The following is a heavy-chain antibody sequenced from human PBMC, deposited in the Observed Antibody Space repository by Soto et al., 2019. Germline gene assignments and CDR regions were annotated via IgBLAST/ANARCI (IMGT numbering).Heavy chain of an antibody. D-gene: IGHD3-22*01. CDR1: GFTFSNYA. CDR2: ISGDGGTK. V-gene: IGHV3-23*01. J-gene: IGHJ4*02. Sequence: EVQLLESGGGLVQPGGSLRLSCAASGFTFSNYAMTWVRQAPGKGLEWVSGISGDGGTKYYADSVKGRFTISRDNSENTLYLQMNSLRAEDTAVYYCAKRASRGYYFFDYWGQGTLVTVSS. CDR3: AKRASRGYYFFDY.